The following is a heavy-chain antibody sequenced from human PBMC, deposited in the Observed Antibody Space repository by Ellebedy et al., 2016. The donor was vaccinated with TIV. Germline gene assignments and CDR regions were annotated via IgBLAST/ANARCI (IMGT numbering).Heavy chain of an antibody. D-gene: IGHD2-21*02. J-gene: IGHJ6*03. V-gene: IGHV1-2*02. CDR1: GYTSTGYY. CDR2: INPYSDGT. Sequence: ASVKVSCXASGYTSTGYYIHWVRQAPGEGLEWMGWINPYSDGTNYAQEFQGRVTMTRDTSISTAYMVLSSLRSDDTAVYYCAKSSSGDNYYDYYYMDVWGKGTTVTVSS. CDR3: AKSSSGDNYYDYYYMDV.